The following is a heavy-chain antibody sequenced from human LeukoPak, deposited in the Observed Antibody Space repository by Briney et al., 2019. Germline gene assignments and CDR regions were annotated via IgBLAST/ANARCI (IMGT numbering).Heavy chain of an antibody. CDR1: GYSISSGYY. CDR3: ARGQYYYDSSGYYRFDY. V-gene: IGHV4-38-2*02. J-gene: IGHJ4*02. D-gene: IGHD3-22*01. Sequence: SETLSLTCTVSGYSISSGYYWGWIRQPPGKGLEWIGRIYTSGSTNYNPSLKSRVTMSVDTSKNQFSLKLSSVTAADTAVYYCARGQYYYDSSGYYRFDYWGQGTLVTVSS. CDR2: IYTSGST.